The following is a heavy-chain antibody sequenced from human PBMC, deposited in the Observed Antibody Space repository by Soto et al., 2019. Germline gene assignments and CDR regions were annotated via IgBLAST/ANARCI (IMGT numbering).Heavy chain of an antibody. V-gene: IGHV1-46*01. J-gene: IGHJ4*02. Sequence: QVQLVQSGAEVKKPGASVKVSCKASGYTFTSYFMHWVRQAPGQGLEWMGIINPSGGSTSYAQKFQGRVTMTRDTSTSTVYMELSSLRSEDTAVYYCAGVSSWSCFDYWGQGTLVTVSS. CDR2: INPSGGST. D-gene: IGHD6-13*01. CDR1: GYTFTSYF. CDR3: AGVSSWSCFDY.